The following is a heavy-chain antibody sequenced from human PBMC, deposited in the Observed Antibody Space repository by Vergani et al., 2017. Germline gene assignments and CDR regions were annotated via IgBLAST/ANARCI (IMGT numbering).Heavy chain of an antibody. D-gene: IGHD3-3*01. CDR1: GYTFTGYY. V-gene: IGHV1-2*02. CDR3: ARDRRFVEWSTVDY. Sequence: QVQLVQSGAEVKKPGASVKVSCKASGYTFTGYYMHWVRQAPGQGLEWMGWINPNRGGTNYAQKFQGRVTMTTDTSISTAYMELGRLRSDDTAVYYWARDRRFVEWSTVDYWGQGTLVTVSS. CDR2: INPNRGGT. J-gene: IGHJ4*02.